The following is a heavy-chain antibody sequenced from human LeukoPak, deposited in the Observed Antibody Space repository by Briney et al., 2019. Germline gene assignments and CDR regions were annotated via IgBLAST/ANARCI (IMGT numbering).Heavy chain of an antibody. J-gene: IGHJ4*01. CDR3: ARDPPATVITGAFYFDY. V-gene: IGHV1-69*05. CDR1: GGTFSSYA. CDR2: IIPIFGTA. Sequence: SVKVSCKASGGTFSSYAISWVRQAPGQGLEWMGRIIPIFGTANYAQKFQGRVTITTDESTSTAYMELSSLRSEDTAVYYCARDPPATVITGAFYFDYWGQEPWSPSPQ. D-gene: IGHD4-17*01.